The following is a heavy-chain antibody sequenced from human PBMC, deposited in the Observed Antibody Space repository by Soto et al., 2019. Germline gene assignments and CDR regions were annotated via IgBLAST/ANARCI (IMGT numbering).Heavy chain of an antibody. CDR2: IGTAGDT. CDR1: GFTFSSYD. V-gene: IGHV3-13*01. D-gene: IGHD6-13*01. CDR3: ARGAAAGTLDY. J-gene: IGHJ4*02. Sequence: EVQLVESEGGLVQPGGSLRLSCAASGFTFSSYDMHWVRQATGKGLEWVSAIGTAGDTYYPGSVKGRFTISRENAKNSLYLQMNSLRAGDTAVYYCARGAAAGTLDYWGQGTLVTVSS.